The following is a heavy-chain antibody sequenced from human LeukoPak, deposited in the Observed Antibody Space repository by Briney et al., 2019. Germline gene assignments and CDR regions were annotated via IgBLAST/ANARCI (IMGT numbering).Heavy chain of an antibody. J-gene: IGHJ4*02. CDR3: ATDIVVVPAASPSDY. CDR2: ISAYNGNT. CDR1: GYTFTSYG. V-gene: IGHV1-18*01. D-gene: IGHD2-2*01. Sequence: ASVKVSCKASGYTFTSYGIRWVRQAPGQGLEWMGWISAYNGNTNYAQKLQGRVTMTTDTSTSTAYMELRSLRSDDTAVYYCATDIVVVPAASPSDYWGQGTLVTVSS.